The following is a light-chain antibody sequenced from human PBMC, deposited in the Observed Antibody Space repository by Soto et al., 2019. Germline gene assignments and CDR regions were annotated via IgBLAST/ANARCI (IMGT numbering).Light chain of an antibody. CDR1: QSVTTQ. J-gene: IGKJ1*01. CDR2: GAS. V-gene: IGKV3D-15*01. CDR3: QQYNNWPPWT. Sequence: IVLTPSPGTLSLSPGERATLSCRASQSVTTQLAWYQQKPGQAPRLLIYGASTRATGIPDRFSGSGSGTDFTLTISRLEPEDFAVYYCQQYNNWPPWTFGQGTKVDIK.